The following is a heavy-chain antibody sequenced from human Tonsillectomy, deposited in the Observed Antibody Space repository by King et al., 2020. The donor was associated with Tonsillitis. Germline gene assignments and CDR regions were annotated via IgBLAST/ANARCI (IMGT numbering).Heavy chain of an antibody. J-gene: IGHJ4*02. CDR1: GFTFSSYT. Sequence: VQLVESGGGVLQPGRSLRLSCAASGFTFSSYTMHWVRQAPGKGLEWVAVISYDGTNKYYADSVKGRFTISRDNSKNTLYLQMSSLRAEDTAVYYCARDRYGSGGRCPTYFDYWGQGTLVTVSS. CDR2: ISYDGTNK. D-gene: IGHD2-15*01. CDR3: ARDRYGSGGRCPTYFDY. V-gene: IGHV3-30*04.